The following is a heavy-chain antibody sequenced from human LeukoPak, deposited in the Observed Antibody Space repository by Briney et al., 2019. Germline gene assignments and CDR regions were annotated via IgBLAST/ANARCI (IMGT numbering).Heavy chain of an antibody. V-gene: IGHV1-69*01. CDR3: ARGGVLRYFDGLLYLDY. Sequence: SVKVSCKASGGTFSSYAISWVRQAPGQGLEWMGGFIPIFGTANYAQKFQGRVTITADESTSTSYMELSSLRLEDTAVYYCARGGVLRYFDGLLYLDYWGQGTLVTVSS. CDR2: FIPIFGTA. CDR1: GGTFSSYA. D-gene: IGHD3-9*01. J-gene: IGHJ4*02.